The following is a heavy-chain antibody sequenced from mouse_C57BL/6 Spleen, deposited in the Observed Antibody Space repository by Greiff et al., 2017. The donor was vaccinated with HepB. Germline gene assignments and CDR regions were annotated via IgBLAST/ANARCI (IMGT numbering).Heavy chain of an antibody. Sequence: EVKLVESGGGLVKPGGSLKLSCAASGFTFSSYAMSWVRQTPEKRLEWVATISDGGSYTYYPDNVKGRFTISRDNAKNNLYLQMSHLKSEDTAMYYCARDAYYSNYDAMDYWGQGTSVTVSS. D-gene: IGHD2-5*01. J-gene: IGHJ4*01. CDR3: ARDAYYSNYDAMDY. V-gene: IGHV5-4*01. CDR2: ISDGGSYT. CDR1: GFTFSSYA.